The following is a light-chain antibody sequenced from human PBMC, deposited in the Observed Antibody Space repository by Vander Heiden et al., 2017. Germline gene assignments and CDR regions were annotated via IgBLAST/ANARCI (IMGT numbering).Light chain of an antibody. V-gene: IGKV1-39*01. Sequence: IQMTQSPSSLSASVVDRVTITCRASQSISSYLNWDQQKPGKAPKVLIYAASSLQSGVPSRFSGSGSGTDFTLTISSLQPEDFATYYCQQSYRTPRTFGQGTKVEIK. CDR2: AAS. CDR1: QSISSY. J-gene: IGKJ1*01. CDR3: QQSYRTPRT.